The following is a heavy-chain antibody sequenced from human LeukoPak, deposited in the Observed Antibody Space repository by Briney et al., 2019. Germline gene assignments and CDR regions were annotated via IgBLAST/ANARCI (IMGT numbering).Heavy chain of an antibody. D-gene: IGHD2-2*02. J-gene: IGHJ4*02. Sequence: GGSLSLSCAASGFTFSSYAMSWVRQPPGRGLEWVSAISGSGGSTYYADSVKGRFTISRDNSKNTLYMQMNSLRAEDTAVYYCANLYYSSTSCYNYWGQGTLVTVSS. CDR3: ANLYYSSTSCYNY. CDR1: GFTFSSYA. V-gene: IGHV3-23*01. CDR2: ISGSGGST.